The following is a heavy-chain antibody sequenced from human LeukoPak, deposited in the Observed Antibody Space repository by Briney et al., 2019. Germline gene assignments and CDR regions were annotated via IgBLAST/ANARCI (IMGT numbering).Heavy chain of an antibody. J-gene: IGHJ4*02. Sequence: GRSLRLSCAASGFTFSSYGMHWVRQAPGKGLEWVAFIQYDGSNKNYADSVKGRFTISRDNAKNSLYLQMNSLRVEDTAVYYCAKMSYFYGSGSAYWGQGALVTVSS. CDR2: IQYDGSNK. D-gene: IGHD3-10*01. CDR1: GFTFSSYG. V-gene: IGHV3-30*18. CDR3: AKMSYFYGSGSAY.